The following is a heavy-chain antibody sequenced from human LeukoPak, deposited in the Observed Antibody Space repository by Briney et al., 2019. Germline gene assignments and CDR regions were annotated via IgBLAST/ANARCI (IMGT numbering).Heavy chain of an antibody. D-gene: IGHD3-22*01. CDR3: ARHGTMIVVVPFDY. CDR1: GGSISSSSYY. Sequence: SETLSLTCTVSGGSISSSSYYWGWIRQPPGKGLEWIGSIYYSGSTYYNPSLKSRVTISVDTSKNQFSLKLSSVTAADTAVYYCARHGTMIVVVPFDYWGQGTLVTVSS. J-gene: IGHJ4*02. V-gene: IGHV4-39*01. CDR2: IYYSGST.